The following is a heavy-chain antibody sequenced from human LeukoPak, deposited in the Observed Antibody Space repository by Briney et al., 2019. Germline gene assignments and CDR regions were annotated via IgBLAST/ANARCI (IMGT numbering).Heavy chain of an antibody. D-gene: IGHD2-21*01. J-gene: IGHJ4*02. CDR3: AREQHAFDY. CDR1: GGSISSYY. Sequence: SETLSLTCTVSGGSISSYYWSWIRQPPGKGLEWIGYIYYSGSTNYNPSLKSRVTISVDTSKNQFTLKLSSVTAADTAVYYCAREQHAFDYWGQGTLVTVSS. CDR2: IYYSGST. V-gene: IGHV4-59*13.